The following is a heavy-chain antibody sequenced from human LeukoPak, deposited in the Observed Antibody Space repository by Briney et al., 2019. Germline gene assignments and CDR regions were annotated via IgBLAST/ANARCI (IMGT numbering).Heavy chain of an antibody. Sequence: SETLSLTCTVSGGSISSGDYYWSWIRQPPGKGLEWIGYIYYSGSTHYNPSLKSRVTISVDTSKNQFSLKLSSVTAADTAVYYRAREGQYYYDSSGLGGAFDIWGQGTMVTVSS. CDR1: GGSISSGDYY. CDR3: AREGQYYYDSSGLGGAFDI. V-gene: IGHV4-30-4*08. J-gene: IGHJ3*02. CDR2: IYYSGST. D-gene: IGHD3-22*01.